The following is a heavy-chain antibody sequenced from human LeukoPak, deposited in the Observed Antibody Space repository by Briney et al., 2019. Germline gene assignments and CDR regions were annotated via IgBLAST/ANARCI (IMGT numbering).Heavy chain of an antibody. J-gene: IGHJ4*02. D-gene: IGHD2-2*01. CDR1: GASISNSH. Sequence: PSETLSLTCDVSGASISNSHWTWIRQPAGKGLEWIGRIDGSGNTIYSPSLKNRVTISVDTSKKQFSLKLGSVPAADTAFYYCARWCSSSSCYGGYDYWGQGTPVTVSS. CDR3: ARWCSSSSCYGGYDY. V-gene: IGHV4-59*10. CDR2: IDGSGNT.